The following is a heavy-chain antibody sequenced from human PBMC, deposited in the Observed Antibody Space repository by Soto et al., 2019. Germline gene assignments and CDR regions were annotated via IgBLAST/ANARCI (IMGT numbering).Heavy chain of an antibody. J-gene: IGHJ4*02. D-gene: IGHD3-22*01. Sequence: PGGSLRLSCAASGFTLSSYAMSWVRQAPGKGLEWVSAISGSGGSTYYADSVKGRFTISRDNSKNTLYLQMNSLRAEDTAVYYCAKDEGSGYWGIDYWGQGTLVTVSS. CDR3: AKDEGSGYWGIDY. CDR1: GFTLSSYA. V-gene: IGHV3-23*01. CDR2: ISGSGGST.